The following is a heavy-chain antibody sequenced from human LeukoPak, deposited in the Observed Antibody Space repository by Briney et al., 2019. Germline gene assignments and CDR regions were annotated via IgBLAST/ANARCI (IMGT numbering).Heavy chain of an antibody. V-gene: IGHV4-34*01. CDR1: GGSFSGYY. CDR2: INHSGST. CDR3: ARDVSGEQPTLDY. J-gene: IGHJ4*02. D-gene: IGHD3-10*01. Sequence: SETLSLTCAVYGGSFSGYYWSWIRQPPGKGLEWIGEINHSGSTNYNPSPKSRVTISVDTSKNQFSLKLSSVTAADTAVYYCARDVSGEQPTLDYWGQGTLVTVSS.